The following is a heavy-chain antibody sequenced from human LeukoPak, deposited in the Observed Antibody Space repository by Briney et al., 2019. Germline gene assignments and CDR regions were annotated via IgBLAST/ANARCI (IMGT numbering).Heavy chain of an antibody. Sequence: AASVKVSCKASGYTFTSYGISWVRQAPGQGLEWMGWISAYNGNTNYAQKLQGRVTMTTDTSTSTAYMELRSLRSDDTAVYYCARGPQDYYDSSGYYPFDYWGQGTLVTVSS. CDR3: ARGPQDYYDSSGYYPFDY. CDR2: ISAYNGNT. J-gene: IGHJ4*02. D-gene: IGHD3-22*01. CDR1: GYTFTSYG. V-gene: IGHV1-18*01.